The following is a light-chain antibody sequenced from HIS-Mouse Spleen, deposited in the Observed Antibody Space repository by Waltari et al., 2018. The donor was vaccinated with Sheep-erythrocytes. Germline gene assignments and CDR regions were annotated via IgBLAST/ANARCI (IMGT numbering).Light chain of an antibody. CDR3: YSAADNNLYV. CDR2: KDS. J-gene: IGLJ1*01. CDR1: VLAKNY. Sequence: SYELTQPSSVSVSPGQTARITCSGDVLAKNYARWFQQKPCQAPVLVSYKDSERPSGIPERFSGSSSGTTVTLTISGAQVEDEADYYCYSAADNNLYVFGTGTKVTVL. V-gene: IGLV3-27*01.